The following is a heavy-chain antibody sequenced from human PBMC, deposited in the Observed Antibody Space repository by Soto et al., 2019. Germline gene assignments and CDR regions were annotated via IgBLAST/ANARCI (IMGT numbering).Heavy chain of an antibody. V-gene: IGHV4-39*01. CDR3: ARPETDFFRAIDY. J-gene: IGHJ4*02. D-gene: IGHD3-3*01. Sequence: QLRLQESGPRLVKPSETLSLTCSVSGGSIRSDIYYWAWIRQPPGKGLEWIGSIYYSGSTSYNTSLQSRVTISVDTSRNQFSLKLRSVTAADTAVYYCARPETDFFRAIDYWGQGAPVTVSS. CDR1: GGSIRSDIYY. CDR2: IYYSGST.